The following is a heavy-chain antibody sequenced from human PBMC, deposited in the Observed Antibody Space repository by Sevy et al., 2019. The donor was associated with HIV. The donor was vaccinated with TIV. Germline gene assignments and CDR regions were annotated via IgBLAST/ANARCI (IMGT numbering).Heavy chain of an antibody. Sequence: GGSPRLSCAASGFTFSSYSMNWVRQAPGKGLEWVSYISSSSSTIYYADSVKGRFTISRDNAKNSLYLQMNSLRAEDTAVYYCARDPIRRGAAAGMGAFDIWGQGTMVTVSS. V-gene: IGHV3-48*01. D-gene: IGHD6-13*01. CDR3: ARDPIRRGAAAGMGAFDI. J-gene: IGHJ3*02. CDR1: GFTFSSYS. CDR2: ISSSSSTI.